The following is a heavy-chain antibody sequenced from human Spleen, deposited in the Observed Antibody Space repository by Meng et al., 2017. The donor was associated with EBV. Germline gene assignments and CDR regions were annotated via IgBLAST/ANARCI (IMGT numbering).Heavy chain of an antibody. CDR1: GGSINSGNYY. CDR3: ARVRRVLYETWFDP. V-gene: IGHV4-30-4*01. J-gene: IGHJ5*02. D-gene: IGHD2-8*01. Sequence: QVQAQESGPGLGKPSQTLSLTCAVSGGSINSGNYYWSWVRQPPGKGLEWIGYIHYSGNIYYTPSLKSRVTISADTSKNQFSLKLSSVTAADTAVYYCARVRRVLYETWFDPWGQGTLVTVSS. CDR2: IHYSGNI.